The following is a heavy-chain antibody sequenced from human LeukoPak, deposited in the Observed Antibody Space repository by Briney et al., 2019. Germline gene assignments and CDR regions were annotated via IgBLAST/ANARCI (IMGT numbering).Heavy chain of an antibody. CDR3: ARKGNFWDY. CDR2: IYYSGGT. Sequence: SETLSLTCTVSGGSISSYYWSWIRQPPGKGLEWIGYIYYSGGTNYNPSLKSRVTISVDTSKNQFALKLSSVTAADTAVYYCARKGNFWDYWGQGTLVTVSS. CDR1: GGSISSYY. J-gene: IGHJ4*02. D-gene: IGHD3-3*01. V-gene: IGHV4-59*01.